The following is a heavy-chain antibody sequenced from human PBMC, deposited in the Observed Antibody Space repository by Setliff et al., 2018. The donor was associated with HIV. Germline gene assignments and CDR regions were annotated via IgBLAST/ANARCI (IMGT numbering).Heavy chain of an antibody. Sequence: SETLSLTGTVSGGTFSTYYWSWIRQPAGEGPEYIGRVHSTGTTIYNPSLKRRVTMSVDASKNQLSLKLRPVTAADTAVYYCARARITMIGGRLEPYAFDRWGQGTKVTVSS. CDR1: GGTFSTYY. J-gene: IGHJ3*01. D-gene: IGHD3-10*01. V-gene: IGHV4-4*07. CDR2: VHSTGTT. CDR3: ARARITMIGGRLEPYAFDR.